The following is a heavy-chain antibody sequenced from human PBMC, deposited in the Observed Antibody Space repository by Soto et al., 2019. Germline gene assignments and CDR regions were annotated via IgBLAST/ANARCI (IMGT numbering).Heavy chain of an antibody. CDR1: GYTFSSIG. D-gene: IGHD3-22*01. J-gene: IGHJ4*02. Sequence: QVQLVQYGAEVKKPGGSMKVSCKASGYTFSSIGISWVRQAPGQGLEWMGGIIPIFGTPNHAQKFQGRLTITADEATSTVHMELSSLRSEDTAIYYCARGWGEDSSDYFYAYWGQGTLVIVSS. V-gene: IGHV1-69*13. CDR2: IIPIFGTP. CDR3: ARGWGEDSSDYFYAY.